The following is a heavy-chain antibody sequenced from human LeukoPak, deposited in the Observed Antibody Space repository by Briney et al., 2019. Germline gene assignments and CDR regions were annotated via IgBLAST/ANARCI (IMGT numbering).Heavy chain of an antibody. CDR3: ARDLYYYDSSGYYPLFDY. J-gene: IGHJ4*02. CDR1: GFTFSSYA. CDR2: ISYDGSNK. Sequence: PGRSLRLSCAASGFTFSSYAMHWVRQAPGKGLEWVAVISYDGSNKYYADSVKGRFTISRDNSKNTLYLQMNSLRAEDTAVYYCARDLYYYDSSGYYPLFDYWGQGTLVTVSS. D-gene: IGHD3-22*01. V-gene: IGHV3-30-3*01.